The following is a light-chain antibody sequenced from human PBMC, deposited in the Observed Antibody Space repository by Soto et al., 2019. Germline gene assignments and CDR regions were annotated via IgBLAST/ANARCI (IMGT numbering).Light chain of an antibody. J-gene: IGKJ4*01. CDR1: QSVSSH. V-gene: IGKV3-11*01. CDR3: QQRSNWPLT. Sequence: EIVLTQSPATLSLSPGERATLSCRASQSVSSHLAWYQQKPGQAPRLLIYDASDRATGIPARFSGSGSGTDFTLTISSLEPEDFAIYYCQQRSNWPLTFGGGTRWISN. CDR2: DAS.